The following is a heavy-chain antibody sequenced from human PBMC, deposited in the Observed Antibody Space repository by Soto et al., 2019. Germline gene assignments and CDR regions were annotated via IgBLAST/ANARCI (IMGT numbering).Heavy chain of an antibody. J-gene: IGHJ6*02. V-gene: IGHV1-3*01. D-gene: IGHD2-2*01. Sequence: ASVMVSCKASGYTFTIYAMHLVLQAPGQRLEWMGWINPIIGNTKYSQKFQGRVTITTDESASTAYMELSSLRSDDTAVYYCAREDRDRETGLVPAAIDGMDVWGQGTTVTVSS. CDR2: INPIIGNT. CDR3: AREDRDRETGLVPAAIDGMDV. CDR1: GYTFTIYA.